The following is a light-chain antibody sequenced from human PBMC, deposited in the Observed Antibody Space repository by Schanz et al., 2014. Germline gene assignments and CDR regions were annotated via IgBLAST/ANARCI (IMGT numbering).Light chain of an antibody. CDR2: DAS. V-gene: IGKV3D-20*02. CDR1: QSVSSTY. CDR3: QQRSNWPWT. J-gene: IGKJ1*01. Sequence: EIVLTQSPGTLSLSPGERATLSCRASQSVSSTYLTWYQQKPGQAPRLLIYDASTRATGIPDRFSGSGSGTDFTLTISRLEPEDFAVYYCQQRSNWPWTFGQGTNVEIK.